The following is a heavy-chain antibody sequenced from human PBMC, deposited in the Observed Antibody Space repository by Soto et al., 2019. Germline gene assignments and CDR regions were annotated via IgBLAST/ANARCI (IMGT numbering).Heavy chain of an antibody. CDR1: GYSFTSYW. CDR3: ARLLYYDILTGPPAYFDY. Sequence: GESLKISCKGSGYSFTSYWIGWVRQMPGKGLEWMGIIYPGDSDTRYSPSFQGQVTISADKSISTAYLQWSSLKASDTAMYYCARLLYYDILTGPPAYFDYWGQRTLVTVS. CDR2: IYPGDSDT. D-gene: IGHD3-9*01. V-gene: IGHV5-51*01. J-gene: IGHJ4*02.